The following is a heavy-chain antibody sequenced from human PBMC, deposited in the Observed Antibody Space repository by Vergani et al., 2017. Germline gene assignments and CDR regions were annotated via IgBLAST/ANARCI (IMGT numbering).Heavy chain of an antibody. CDR1: GFTFSSYS. V-gene: IGHV3-21*01. Sequence: EVQLVESGGGLVKPGGSLRLSCAVSGFTFSSYSMNWVRQAPGKGLEWVSSISSSSSYIYYADSVKGRFTISRDNAKNSLYLQMNSLRAEDTAVYYCARDYIVVVPAATYDYMDVWGKGTTVTVSS. CDR2: ISSSSSYI. CDR3: ARDYIVVVPAATYDYMDV. D-gene: IGHD2-2*01. J-gene: IGHJ6*03.